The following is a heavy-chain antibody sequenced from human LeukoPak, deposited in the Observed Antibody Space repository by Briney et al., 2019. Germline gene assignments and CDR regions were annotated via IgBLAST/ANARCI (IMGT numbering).Heavy chain of an antibody. D-gene: IGHD6-6*01. V-gene: IGHV7-4-1*02. CDR1: GYSFITYP. J-gene: IGHJ4*02. CDR2: INTNTGIP. Sequence: ASVKVSCKASGYSFITYPMNWVRQAPGQGLEWMGWINTNTGIPTYAQGFTGRFVFSLDTSVSTAYLQISSLKAEDIAVYYCTREHTSSSFDYWGQGTLVTVSS. CDR3: TREHTSSSFDY.